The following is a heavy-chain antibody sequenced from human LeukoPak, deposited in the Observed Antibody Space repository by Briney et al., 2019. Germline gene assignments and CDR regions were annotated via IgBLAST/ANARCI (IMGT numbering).Heavy chain of an antibody. V-gene: IGHV4-30-2*01. D-gene: IGHD6-13*01. CDR3: ARVLAAAGTWVDY. CDR1: GGSISSGGYY. Sequence: SQTLSLTCTVSGGSISSGGYYWSWIRQPPGKGLEWIGYIYHSGSTYYNPSLKSRVTISVDRSKNQFSLKLSSVTAADTAVYYRARVLAAAGTWVDYWGQGTLVTVSS. CDR2: IYHSGST. J-gene: IGHJ4*02.